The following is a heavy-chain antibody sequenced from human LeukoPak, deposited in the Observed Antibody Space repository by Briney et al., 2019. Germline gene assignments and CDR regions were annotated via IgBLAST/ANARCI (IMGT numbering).Heavy chain of an antibody. J-gene: IGHJ5*02. CDR1: GGSISRNY. D-gene: IGHD3-10*01. Sequence: SETLSLTCTVSGGSISRNYWSWIRQTPGKGLEWIGYIHSIGTTNYNPSLESRLTISIDTSKNQFSLKLSSVTAADTAVYYCATSYYGSGTYYNWFDPWGQGTPVTVSS. V-gene: IGHV4-59*01. CDR2: IHSIGTT. CDR3: ATSYYGSGTYYNWFDP.